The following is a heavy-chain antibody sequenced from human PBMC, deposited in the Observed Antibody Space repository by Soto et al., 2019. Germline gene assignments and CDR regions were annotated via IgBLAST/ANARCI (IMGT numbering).Heavy chain of an antibody. V-gene: IGHV4-59*01. CDR3: ARHYGYTYGPDY. Sequence: TLSLTCTVSGGSIGSYYWSWIRQPPGKGLEWIGHVYYSGTTNYNPSLESRVTISVDASKNQFSLRLTSVTAADTAVYYCARHYGYTYGPDYWGQGAQVTVSS. CDR1: GGSIGSYY. D-gene: IGHD5-18*01. J-gene: IGHJ4*02. CDR2: VYYSGTT.